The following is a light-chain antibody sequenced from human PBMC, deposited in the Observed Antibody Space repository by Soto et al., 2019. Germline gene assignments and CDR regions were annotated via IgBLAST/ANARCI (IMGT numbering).Light chain of an antibody. V-gene: IGLV1-47*02. J-gene: IGLJ1*01. CDR2: SDN. Sequence: QSVLTQPPSTSGTPGQRVTISCSGDSSNIAKNYVYWYQQVPGMAPKLLIYSDNQRPSGVPDRFSGSKSGNTASLSISGLQAEDEADYYCCSHSASYTFVFGTGTKVTVL. CDR3: CSHSASYTFV. CDR1: SSNIAKNY.